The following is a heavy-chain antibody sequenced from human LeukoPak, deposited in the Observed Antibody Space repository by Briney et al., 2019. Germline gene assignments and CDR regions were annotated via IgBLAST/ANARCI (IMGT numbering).Heavy chain of an antibody. CDR2: INHSGST. V-gene: IGHV4-34*01. D-gene: IGHD6-6*01. Sequence: PSETLSLTCAVYGGSFSGYYWSWIRQPPGKGLEWIGEINHSGSTNYNPSLKSRVTISVDTSKNQFSLKLGSVTAADTAVYYCARVDRNSSSSGENYYYYGMDVWGQGTTVTVSS. CDR3: ARVDRNSSSSGENYYYYGMDV. CDR1: GGSFSGYY. J-gene: IGHJ6*02.